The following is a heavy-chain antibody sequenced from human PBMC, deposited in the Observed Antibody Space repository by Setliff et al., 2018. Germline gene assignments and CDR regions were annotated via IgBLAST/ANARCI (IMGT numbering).Heavy chain of an antibody. D-gene: IGHD4-4*01. CDR3: ARAYSYYYYYMDV. V-gene: IGHV4-34*01. CDR2: INHSGST. J-gene: IGHJ6*03. Sequence: SQTLSLTCAVYGGSFSGYYWSWIRQPPGKGLEWIGEINHSGSTNYNPSLKSRVTISVDTSKNQFSLKLSSVTAADTAVYYCARAYSYYYYYMDVWGKGTTVTVSS. CDR1: GGSFSGYY.